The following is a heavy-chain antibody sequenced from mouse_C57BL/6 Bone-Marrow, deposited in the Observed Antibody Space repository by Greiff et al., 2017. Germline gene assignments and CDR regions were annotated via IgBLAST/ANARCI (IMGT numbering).Heavy chain of an antibody. CDR1: GYTFTSYW. CDR2: IYPGSGST. J-gene: IGHJ2*01. CDR3: ARDYYGPGYYFDD. Sequence: QVQLKQPGAELVKPGASVKMSCKASGYTFTSYWITWVKQRPGQGLEWIGDIYPGSGSTNYNEKFKSKATLTVDTSSSTAYMQLSSLTSEDSAVYYCARDYYGPGYYFDDWGQGTTLTVSS. D-gene: IGHD1-2*01. V-gene: IGHV1-55*01.